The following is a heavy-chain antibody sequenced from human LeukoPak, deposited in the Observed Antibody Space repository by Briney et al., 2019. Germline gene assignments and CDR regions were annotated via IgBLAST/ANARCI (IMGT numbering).Heavy chain of an antibody. D-gene: IGHD5-18*01. CDR2: FDPEDGET. CDR1: GYTLTELS. J-gene: IGHJ4*02. CDR3: ATGPPPDTATVGVHY. V-gene: IGHV1-24*01. Sequence: SVKVSCKVSGYTLTELSMHWVRQAPGKGLEWMGGFDPEDGETIYAQKFQGRVTMTEDTSTDTAYMELSSLRSEDMAVYYCATGPPPDTATVGVHYWGQGTLVTVSS.